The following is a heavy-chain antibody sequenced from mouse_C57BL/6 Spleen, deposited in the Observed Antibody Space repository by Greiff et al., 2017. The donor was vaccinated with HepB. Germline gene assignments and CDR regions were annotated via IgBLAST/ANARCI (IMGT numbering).Heavy chain of an antibody. CDR2: IHPNSGST. CDR1: GYTFTSYW. Sequence: VQLQQPGAELVKPGASVKLSCKASGYTFTSYWMHWVKQRPGQGLEWIGMIHPNSGSTNYNEKFKSKATLTVDKSSSTAYMQLSSLTSEDSAVYYCARWRYSNYVGYFDYWGQGTTLTVSS. V-gene: IGHV1-64*01. D-gene: IGHD2-5*01. CDR3: ARWRYSNYVGYFDY. J-gene: IGHJ2*01.